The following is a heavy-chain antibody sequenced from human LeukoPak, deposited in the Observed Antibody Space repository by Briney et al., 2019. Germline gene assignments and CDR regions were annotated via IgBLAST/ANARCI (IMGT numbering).Heavy chain of an antibody. CDR2: ISAYNGNT. CDR3: ARDEGYCSSTSCYRFDY. J-gene: IGHJ4*02. D-gene: IGHD2-2*02. CDR1: GYTLTSYG. V-gene: IGHV1-18*01. Sequence: ASVKVSCKASGYTLTSYGISWVRLAPGQGLEGMGWISAYNGNTNYAQKLQGRVTMTTDTSTSTAYMELRSLRSDDTAVYYCARDEGYCSSTSCYRFDYWGQGTLVTVSS.